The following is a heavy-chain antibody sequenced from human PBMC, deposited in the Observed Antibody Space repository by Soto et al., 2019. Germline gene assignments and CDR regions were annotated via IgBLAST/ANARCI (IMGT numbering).Heavy chain of an antibody. J-gene: IGHJ4*02. CDR2: ISSSGSTI. Sequence: GGSLRLSCAASGFTFSDYYMSWIRQAPGKGLEWVSYISSSGSTIYYADSVKGRFTISRDNAKNSLYLQMNSLRAEDTAVYYCARGTPTDLYFPILWFGELLLDYWGQGTLVTVSS. CDR3: ARGTPTDLYFPILWFGELLLDY. D-gene: IGHD3-10*01. V-gene: IGHV3-11*01. CDR1: GFTFSDYY.